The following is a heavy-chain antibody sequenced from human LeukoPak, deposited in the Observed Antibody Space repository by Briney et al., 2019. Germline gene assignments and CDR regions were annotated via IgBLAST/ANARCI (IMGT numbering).Heavy chain of an antibody. CDR3: ARGSPGIHVHYYGIDL. J-gene: IGHJ6*02. Sequence: SVKVSCKASGGTFSSYAISWVRQAPGQGLEWMGGIIPIFGTANYAQKFQGRVTITADESTSTAYMELSSLRSEDTAVYYCARGSPGIHVHYYGIDLWGQGTTVTVS. D-gene: IGHD5-18*01. V-gene: IGHV1-69*13. CDR1: GGTFSSYA. CDR2: IIPIFGTA.